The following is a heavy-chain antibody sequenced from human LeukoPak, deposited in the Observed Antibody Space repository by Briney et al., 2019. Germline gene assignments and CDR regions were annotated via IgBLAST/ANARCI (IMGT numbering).Heavy chain of an antibody. V-gene: IGHV4-59*12. J-gene: IGHJ6*03. CDR3: ARELGVLRFLEYYYYMDV. Sequence: SETLSLTCTVSGGSISSYYWSWIRQPPGKGLEWIGYIYYSGSTNYNPSLKSRVTISVDTSQNQFSLKLSSVTAADTAVYYCARELGVLRFLEYYYYMDVWGKGTTVTVSS. CDR1: GGSISSYY. D-gene: IGHD3-3*01. CDR2: IYYSGST.